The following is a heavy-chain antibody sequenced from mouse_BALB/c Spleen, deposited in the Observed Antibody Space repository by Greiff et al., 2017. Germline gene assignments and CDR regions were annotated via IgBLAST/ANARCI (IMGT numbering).Heavy chain of an antibody. J-gene: IGHJ2*01. CDR1: GYTFTNYW. Sequence: VNVVESGAELVRPGTSVKISCKASGYTFTNYWLGWVKQRPGHGLEWIGDIYPGGGYTNYNEKFKGKATLTADTSSSTAYMQLSSLTSEDSAVYFCARGNYGHNTPFDYWGQGTTLTVSS. CDR2: IYPGGGYT. CDR3: ARGNYGHNTPFDY. D-gene: IGHD1-1*02. V-gene: IGHV1-63*02.